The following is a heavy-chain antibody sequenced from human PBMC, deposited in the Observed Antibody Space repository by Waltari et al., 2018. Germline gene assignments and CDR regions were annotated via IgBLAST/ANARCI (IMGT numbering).Heavy chain of an antibody. CDR3: ARGPLLSKVDY. CDR2: IYTSGST. J-gene: IGHJ4*02. CDR1: GGSIDSGSYY. Sequence: QVQLQESGPGLVKPSQTLSLTCTVPGGSIDSGSYYWRWIRQPAGKGLEWIGRIYTSGSTNYNPSLKSRVTISVDTSKNQFSLNLSSVTAADTAVYYCARGPLLSKVDYWGQGTLVTVSS. V-gene: IGHV4-61*02. D-gene: IGHD1-26*01.